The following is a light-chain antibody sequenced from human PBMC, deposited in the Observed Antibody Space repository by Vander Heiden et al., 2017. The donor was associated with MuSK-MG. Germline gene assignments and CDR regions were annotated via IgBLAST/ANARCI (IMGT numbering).Light chain of an antibody. J-gene: IGKJ2*01. CDR3: QQFNS. V-gene: IGKV1-13*02. Sequence: AIQLTQSPSSLSASVGDRVTITCRASQGISSALAWYQQKPGKAPKLLIYDASSLESGVQSRFSGSGSGTDFTLTISSLQPEDFATYYCQQFNSFGQGTKLEIK. CDR2: DAS. CDR1: QGISSA.